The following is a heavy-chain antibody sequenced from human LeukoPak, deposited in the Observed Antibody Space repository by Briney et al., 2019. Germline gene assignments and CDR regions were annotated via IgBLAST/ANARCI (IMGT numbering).Heavy chain of an antibody. J-gene: IGHJ4*02. CDR1: GFTFSSYW. CDR3: ARERGDSYGTFDY. V-gene: IGHV3-7*01. CDR2: IKQDGSER. D-gene: IGHD5-18*01. Sequence: PGGSLRLSCAASGFTFSSYWMSWVRQVPGKGLEWVANIKQDGSERYYVESVEGRFTISRDNAKNSLYLQMNSLRAEDTAVYYCARERGDSYGTFDYWGQGTLVTVSS.